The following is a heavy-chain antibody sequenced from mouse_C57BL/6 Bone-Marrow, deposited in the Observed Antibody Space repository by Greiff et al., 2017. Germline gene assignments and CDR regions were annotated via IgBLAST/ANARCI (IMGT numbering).Heavy chain of an antibody. D-gene: IGHD2-5*01. J-gene: IGHJ4*01. V-gene: IGHV2-6*01. CDR1: GFSLTSYG. CDR3: ATSYYSKGDYARDY. Sequence: QVQLQQSGPGLVAPSQSLSITCTVSGFSLTSYGVDWVRQSPGKGLEWLGVIWGVGSTNYNSALKSRLSLSKDNSKSQVFLKMNSLQTDDTAMYYCATSYYSKGDYARDYWGQGTSVTVAS. CDR2: IWGVGST.